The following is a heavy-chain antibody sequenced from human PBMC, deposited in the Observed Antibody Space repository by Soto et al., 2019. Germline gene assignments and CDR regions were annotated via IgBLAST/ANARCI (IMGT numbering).Heavy chain of an antibody. Sequence: GASVKVSCKASGYTFTSYAMHWVRQAPGQRLEWMGWINAGNGNTKYSQKFQGRVTITRDTSASTAYMELSSLRSEDTAVYYCAVGDNWNRGNYYYYYMDVWGKGTTVTVSS. CDR3: AVGDNWNRGNYYYYYMDV. CDR1: GYTFTSYA. V-gene: IGHV1-3*01. D-gene: IGHD1-20*01. CDR2: INAGNGNT. J-gene: IGHJ6*03.